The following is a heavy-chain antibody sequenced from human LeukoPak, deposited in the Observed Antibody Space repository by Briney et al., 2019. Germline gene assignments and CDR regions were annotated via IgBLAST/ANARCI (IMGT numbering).Heavy chain of an antibody. CDR1: GGSISSGDYY. CDR3: ARAGFRCSGGSCSGGDLDY. Sequence: SQTLSLTCTVSGGSISSGDYYWSWIRQPPGEGLEWIGYIYYSGSTYYHPSLKSRVTISVDTSKNQFSLKLSSVTAADTAVYYCARAGFRCSGGSCSGGDLDYWGQGTLVTVSS. CDR2: IYYSGST. V-gene: IGHV4-30-4*01. J-gene: IGHJ4*02. D-gene: IGHD2-15*01.